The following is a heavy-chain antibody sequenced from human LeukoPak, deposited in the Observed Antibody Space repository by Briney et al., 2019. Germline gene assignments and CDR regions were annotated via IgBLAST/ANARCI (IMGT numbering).Heavy chain of an antibody. V-gene: IGHV3-23*01. CDR3: AKEHSVLTMMRGLDS. Sequence: PGGSLTLSCAVSAFTFSNYAVHWVRQAAGEGLEWVSGIRVSGGSIYYADSVTGRFTISRDNSKDTLYLQMNSLRVEDTALYYCAKEHSVLTMMRGLDSWGQGTLVTVSS. D-gene: IGHD3-22*01. J-gene: IGHJ4*02. CDR2: IRVSGGSI. CDR1: AFTFSNYA.